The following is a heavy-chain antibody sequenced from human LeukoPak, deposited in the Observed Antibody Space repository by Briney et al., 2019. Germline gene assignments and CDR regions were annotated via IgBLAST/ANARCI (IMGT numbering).Heavy chain of an antibody. J-gene: IGHJ6*03. Sequence: SETLSLTCTVSGDSISSYYWSWIRQPAGKGLEWIGRIYTIGSTNYNPSLKSRVTISVDTSKNQFSPKLSSVTAADTAVYYCARLGSPNHYYYYYMDVWGKGTTVTISS. CDR1: GDSISSYY. D-gene: IGHD1-14*01. CDR3: ARLGSPNHYYYYYMDV. V-gene: IGHV4-4*07. CDR2: IYTIGST.